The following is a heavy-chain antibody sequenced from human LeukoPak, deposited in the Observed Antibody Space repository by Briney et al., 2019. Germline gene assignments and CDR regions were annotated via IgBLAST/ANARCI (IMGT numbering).Heavy chain of an antibody. CDR3: ASVHYYGSGSYYLPNYYYYYYMDV. D-gene: IGHD3-10*01. CDR2: IRYDGSNK. Sequence: GGSLRLSCAASGFTFSSYGMHCVRQAPGKGLEGVAFIRYDGSNKYYADSVKGRFTISRDNAKNSLYLQMNSLRAEDTAVYYCASVHYYGSGSYYLPNYYYYYYMDVWGKGTTVTVSS. CDR1: GFTFSSYG. J-gene: IGHJ6*03. V-gene: IGHV3-30*02.